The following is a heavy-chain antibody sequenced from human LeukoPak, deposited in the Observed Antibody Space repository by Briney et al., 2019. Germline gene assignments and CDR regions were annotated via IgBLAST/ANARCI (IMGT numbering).Heavy chain of an antibody. CDR3: ARQYCSSTSCYDDWFDP. D-gene: IGHD2-2*01. J-gene: IGHJ5*02. V-gene: IGHV4-61*08. CDR2: IYYSGST. CDR1: GGSISSGGNY. Sequence: PSETLSLTCTVSGGSISSGGNYWSWIRQPPGKGLEWIGYIYYSGSTNYNPSLKSRVTISVDTSKNQFSLKLSSVTAADTAVYYCARQYCSSTSCYDDWFDPWGQGTLVTVSS.